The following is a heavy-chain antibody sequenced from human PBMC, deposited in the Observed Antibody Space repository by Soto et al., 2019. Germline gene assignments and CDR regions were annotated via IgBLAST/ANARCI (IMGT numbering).Heavy chain of an antibody. CDR1: ADTFNSYS. CDR2: ITPVVGTA. D-gene: IGHD4-17*01. CDR3: ARSLEGTTVTNWFDP. V-gene: IGHV1-69*01. J-gene: IGHJ5*02. Sequence: QVQLVQSGAEVKKPGSSVNVSCKASADTFNSYSLSWLSQAPGQRLEWMGGITPVVGTADYAQSFEDRLTITADDSTSTVYMELSSLRSDDTAVYYCARSLEGTTVTNWFDPWGQGALVTVSS.